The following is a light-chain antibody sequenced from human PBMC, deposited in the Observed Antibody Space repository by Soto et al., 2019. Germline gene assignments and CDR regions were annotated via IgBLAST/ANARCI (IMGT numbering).Light chain of an antibody. V-gene: IGKV3-15*01. J-gene: IGKJ2*01. CDR1: QSVNQK. Sequence: EIVLTQSPATLSVSPGERATLSCRASQSVNQKLGWYQQKPGQAPRLLIYVASYRATGIPARFSGSGSGTEYTLPIRNRQAEDFEFYYCQRFNNWPHTFGRGTRLEIK. CDR3: QRFNNWPHT. CDR2: VAS.